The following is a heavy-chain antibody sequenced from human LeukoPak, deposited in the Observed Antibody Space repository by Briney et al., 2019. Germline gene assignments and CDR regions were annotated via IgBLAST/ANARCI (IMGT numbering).Heavy chain of an antibody. CDR2: ISRNGGSA. Sequence: GGSLSLPCSASGFTFSRLAMHWVRQAPGKGLEYVAAISRNGGSAYYADSVKGRFTIFRDNSKSTLYLQMSSLRAEDTAVYLCVKDLRSDFMGVLSRYLSYWGQGTLVTVSS. CDR3: VKDLRSDFMGVLSRYLSY. D-gene: IGHD2/OR15-2a*01. J-gene: IGHJ4*02. CDR1: GFTFSRLA. V-gene: IGHV3-64D*09.